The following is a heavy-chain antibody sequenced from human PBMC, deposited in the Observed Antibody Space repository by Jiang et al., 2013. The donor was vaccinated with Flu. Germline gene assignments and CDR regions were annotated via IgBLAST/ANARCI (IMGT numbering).Heavy chain of an antibody. D-gene: IGHD6-19*01. Sequence: SLTCTVSGGSISSSSYYWGWIRQPPGKGLEWIGSIYYSGSTYYNPSLKSRVTISVDTSKNQFSLKLSSVTAADTAVYYCARDREWLVLAYFDYWGQGTLVTVSS. V-gene: IGHV4-39*07. CDR2: IYYSGST. CDR1: GGSISSSSYY. CDR3: ARDREWLVLAYFDY. J-gene: IGHJ4*02.